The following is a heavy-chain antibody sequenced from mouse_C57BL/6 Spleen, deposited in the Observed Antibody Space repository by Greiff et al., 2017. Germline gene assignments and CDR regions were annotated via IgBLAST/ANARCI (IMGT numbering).Heavy chain of an antibody. CDR3: ARPLLLRYPRYFDV. V-gene: IGHV1-53*01. J-gene: IGHJ1*03. CDR2: INPSNGGT. CDR1: GYTFTSYW. D-gene: IGHD1-1*01. Sequence: VQLQQPGTELVKPGASVKLSCKASGYTFTSYWMHWVKQRPGQGLEWIGNINPSNGGTNYNEKFKSKATLTVDKSSSTAYIQLSSLTSEDSAVYYCARPLLLRYPRYFDVWGTGTTVTVSS.